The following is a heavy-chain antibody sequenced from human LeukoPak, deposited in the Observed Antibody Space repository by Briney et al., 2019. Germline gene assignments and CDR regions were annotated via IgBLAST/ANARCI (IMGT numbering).Heavy chain of an antibody. Sequence: GASVKVSCKASGYTFTSYAMHWVRQAPGQRLEWMGWINAGNGNTKYSQKFRGRVTITRDTSASTAYMELSSLRSEDTAVYFCAREGIAVAGAKGLDYWGQGTLVTVSS. V-gene: IGHV1-3*01. J-gene: IGHJ4*02. CDR2: INAGNGNT. CDR3: AREGIAVAGAKGLDY. CDR1: GYTFTSYA. D-gene: IGHD6-19*01.